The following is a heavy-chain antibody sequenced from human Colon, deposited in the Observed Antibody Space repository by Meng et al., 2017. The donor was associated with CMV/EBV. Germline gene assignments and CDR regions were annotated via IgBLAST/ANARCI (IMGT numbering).Heavy chain of an antibody. CDR3: VRGGYSGTQTGGVQEY. CDR1: GGSISTYY. V-gene: IGHV4-4*07. CDR2: ISTNRNT. D-gene: IGHD5-12*01. Sequence: QVPLQAAAHGLVEPSGTLSLTCTVSGGSISTYYWSWIRQPAGEGLEWLGRISTNRNTDYNPSLNSRATIWLDTSNNQFSLKLTSVTAADTAVYYCVRGGYSGTQTGGVQEYWGQGTLVTVSS. J-gene: IGHJ4*02.